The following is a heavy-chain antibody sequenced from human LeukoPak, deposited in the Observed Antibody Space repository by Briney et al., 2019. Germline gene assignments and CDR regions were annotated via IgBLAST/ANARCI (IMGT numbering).Heavy chain of an antibody. Sequence: GESLKISCKGSGYSFTSYWIGWVRQMPGKGLEWMGIMYPGDSDTRYSPSFQGQVTISADKSISTAYLQWSSLKASDTAMYYCARSGGSDEGSDYFDYWGQGTLVTVSS. V-gene: IGHV5-51*01. CDR1: GYSFTSYW. CDR2: MYPGDSDT. D-gene: IGHD2-15*01. CDR3: ARSGGSDEGSDYFDY. J-gene: IGHJ4*02.